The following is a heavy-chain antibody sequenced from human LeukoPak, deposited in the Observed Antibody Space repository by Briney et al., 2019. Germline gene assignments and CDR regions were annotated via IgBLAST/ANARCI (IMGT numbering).Heavy chain of an antibody. CDR2: ISAYNGNT. V-gene: IGHV1-18*01. D-gene: IGHD3-10*01. CDR3: ASSGLHSSYYYGSGSAPFDY. CDR1: GYTFTSYG. J-gene: IGHJ4*02. Sequence: ASVKVSCKASGYTFTSYGISWVRQAPGQGLEWMGWISAYNGNTNYAQKLQGRVTMTTDTSTSTAYMELRSLRSDDTAVYYCASSGLHSSYYYGSGSAPFDYWGQGTLVTVSS.